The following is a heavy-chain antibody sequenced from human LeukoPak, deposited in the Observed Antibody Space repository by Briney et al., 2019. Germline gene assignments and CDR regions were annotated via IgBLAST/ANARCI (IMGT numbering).Heavy chain of an antibody. Sequence: PLETLSLTCTVSGGSNYWSWIRQPPRKGLEWIGYIHYSGSPNYNPSLKSRVTISIDTSKNQFSLRLNSVTAEDTAVYYCARHSNWNAGVDWFDPWGQGTQVTVSS. J-gene: IGHJ5*02. V-gene: IGHV4-59*08. D-gene: IGHD1-20*01. CDR1: GGSNY. CDR3: ARHSNWNAGVDWFDP. CDR2: IHYSGSP.